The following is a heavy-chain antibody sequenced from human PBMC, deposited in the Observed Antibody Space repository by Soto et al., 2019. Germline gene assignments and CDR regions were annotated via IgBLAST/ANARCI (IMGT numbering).Heavy chain of an antibody. J-gene: IGHJ6*02. CDR3: ARGFYGSDYYGMDV. D-gene: IGHD3-10*01. CDR2: INPNSGGT. Sequence: GSVKVSCKASGYTFTVYYIHGVGQSGGQGLDWMAWINPNSGGTNYAQNFQGRITVTRDTSISTAYMELTRLTSDDTAVYYCARGFYGSDYYGMDVWGQGTTVTVSS. V-gene: IGHV1-2*02. CDR1: GYTFTVYY.